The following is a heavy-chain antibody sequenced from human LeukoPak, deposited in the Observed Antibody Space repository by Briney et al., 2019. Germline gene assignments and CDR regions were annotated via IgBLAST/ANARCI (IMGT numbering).Heavy chain of an antibody. J-gene: IGHJ4*02. CDR3: ARAHLETYYYGSGSLQADPETYYFDY. CDR2: IYYSGST. Sequence: SETLSLTCTVSGGSISSYYWSWIRQPPGKGLEWIGYIYYSGSTNYNPSLKSRVTISVDTSKNQFSLKLSSVTAADTAVYYCARAHLETYYYGSGSLQADPETYYFDYWGQGTLVTVSS. CDR1: GGSISSYY. V-gene: IGHV4-59*01. D-gene: IGHD3-10*01.